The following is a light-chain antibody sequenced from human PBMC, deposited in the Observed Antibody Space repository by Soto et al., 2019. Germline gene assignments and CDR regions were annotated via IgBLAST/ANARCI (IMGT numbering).Light chain of an antibody. CDR2: RNN. Sequence: QSVLTQPPSASGTPGQRVTISCPGSSSDIGRNYVYWYQLLPGTAPKLLIYRNNQRPSGVPDRFSDSKSGTSASLAISGLRSEDEADYFCAAWDDSLNGQGVFGGGTKLTVL. CDR1: SSDIGRNY. CDR3: AAWDDSLNGQGV. V-gene: IGLV1-47*01. J-gene: IGLJ2*01.